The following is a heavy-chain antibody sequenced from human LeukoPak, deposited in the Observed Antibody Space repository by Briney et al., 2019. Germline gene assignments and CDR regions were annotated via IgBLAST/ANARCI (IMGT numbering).Heavy chain of an antibody. CDR1: GGSISSYY. CDR3: ARVSQWLAYNWFDP. V-gene: IGHV4-59*01. D-gene: IGHD6-19*01. J-gene: IGHJ5*02. CDR2: IYYSGST. Sequence: SETLSLTCTVSGGSISSYYWSWIRQPPGRGLEWIGYIYYSGSTNYNPSLKSRVTISVDTSKNQFSLKLSSVTAADTAVYHCARVSQWLAYNWFDPWGQGTLVTVSS.